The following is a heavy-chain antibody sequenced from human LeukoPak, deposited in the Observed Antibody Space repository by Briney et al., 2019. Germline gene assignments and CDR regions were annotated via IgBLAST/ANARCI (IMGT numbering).Heavy chain of an antibody. CDR1: GGSISTYY. D-gene: IGHD3-16*01. CDR2: IYYSGST. J-gene: IGHJ4*02. CDR3: ARDRLGLPVDY. V-gene: IGHV4-59*01. Sequence: SETLSLTCTVSGGSISTYYWTWIRQPPGKGLEWIGYIYYSGSTNYNPSLKSRVTVSVDTSKNQFSLKLNSVTAADTAVYYCARDRLGLPVDYWGRGTLVTVSS.